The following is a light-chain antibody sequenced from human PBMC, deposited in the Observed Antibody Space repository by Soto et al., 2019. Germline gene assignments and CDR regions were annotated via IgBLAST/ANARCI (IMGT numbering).Light chain of an antibody. V-gene: IGKV3-20*01. CDR3: QQYVSLPIT. CDR2: GAS. CDR1: QSISSSY. J-gene: IGKJ5*01. Sequence: EIVLTQSPGTLSLSPGERATLSCMASQSISSSYLAWYQQKPGQAPRLLIYGASSRATGIPDRFSGSGSGTDFTLTINRVAPEDFAVYFCQQYVSLPITFGQGTRLEIK.